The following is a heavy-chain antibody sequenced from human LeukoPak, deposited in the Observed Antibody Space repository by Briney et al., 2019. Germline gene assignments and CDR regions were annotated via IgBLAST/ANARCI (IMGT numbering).Heavy chain of an antibody. CDR2: TYTSGST. Sequence: SETLSLTCTVSGGSISSYYWSWIRQPPGKGLEWIGYTYTSGSTNYNPSLKSRVTISVDTSKNQFSLKLSSVTAADTAVYYCARHHTGYYDFWSGYYRHYYYYMDVWGKGTTVTVSS. CDR1: GGSISSYY. D-gene: IGHD3-3*01. V-gene: IGHV4-4*09. J-gene: IGHJ6*03. CDR3: ARHHTGYYDFWSGYYRHYYYYMDV.